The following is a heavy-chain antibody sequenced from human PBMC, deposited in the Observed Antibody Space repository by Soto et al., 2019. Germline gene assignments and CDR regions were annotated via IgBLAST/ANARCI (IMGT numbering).Heavy chain of an antibody. CDR1: RFTFTQYW. CDR3: AREAY. Sequence: EVQLVESGGGLVQPGGSLRLSCSASRFTFTQYWMSWVRLAPGRGLEWVASISPDGSERYYVDSVKGRFTISRDNAKNSLYLQMNILTAEDTAVYYCAREAYWGQGTLVTVSS. J-gene: IGHJ4*02. V-gene: IGHV3-7*01. CDR2: ISPDGSER.